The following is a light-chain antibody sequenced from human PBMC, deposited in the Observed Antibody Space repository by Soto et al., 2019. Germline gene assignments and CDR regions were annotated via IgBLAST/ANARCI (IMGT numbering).Light chain of an antibody. Sequence: DIQMTQSPSTLSASVGDRVTITCRASQSISSWLAWYQQKPGKAPKLLIYDASNLESGVPSRFSGSGSGTEFTLTISRLQPDDVATYYCQQYNSYWTFGQGTKVEIK. CDR2: DAS. J-gene: IGKJ1*01. V-gene: IGKV1-5*01. CDR3: QQYNSYWT. CDR1: QSISSW.